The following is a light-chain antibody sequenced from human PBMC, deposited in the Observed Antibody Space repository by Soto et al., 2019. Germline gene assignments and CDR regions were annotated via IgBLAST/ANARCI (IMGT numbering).Light chain of an antibody. CDR3: QQYHSIPWT. Sequence: DIVLTQSPDSLAVSLGETATITCRSSQSILYKSNNTNYLAWYQQTPGQPPKLLIYWASTRESGIPGRFSGSGSGTEFTLTISSLQAEDVAVYYCQQYHSIPWTFGQGTKVEFK. CDR2: WAS. J-gene: IGKJ1*01. V-gene: IGKV4-1*01. CDR1: QSILYKSNNTNY.